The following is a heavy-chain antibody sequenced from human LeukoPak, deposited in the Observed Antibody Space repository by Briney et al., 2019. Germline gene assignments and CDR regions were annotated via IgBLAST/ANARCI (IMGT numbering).Heavy chain of an antibody. D-gene: IGHD1-26*01. CDR2: ISGSGGST. J-gene: IGHJ4*02. V-gene: IGHV3-23*01. Sequence: PGGSLRLSCAASGFTFSSYAMSWVRQAPGKGMEWVSAISGSGGSTYYAHSVKGRFTISRDNSKNTLYPQINSLRAEDTAVYYCAKDTLNSGSYFWGQGTLVTVSS. CDR1: GFTFSSYA. CDR3: AKDTLNSGSYF.